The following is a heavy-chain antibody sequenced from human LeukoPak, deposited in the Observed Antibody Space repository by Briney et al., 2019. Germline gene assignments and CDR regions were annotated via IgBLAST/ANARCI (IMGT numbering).Heavy chain of an antibody. CDR2: IYYSGST. J-gene: IGHJ4*02. D-gene: IGHD6-13*01. CDR3: ARGQQLGQYFDY. V-gene: IGHV4-61*05. Sequence: PSETLSLTCTVSGGSISSSSYYWGWIRQPPGKGLEWIGYIYYSGSTNYNPSLKSRVTISVDTSKNQFSLKLSSVTAADTAVYYCARGQQLGQYFDYWGQGTLVTVSS. CDR1: GGSISSSSYY.